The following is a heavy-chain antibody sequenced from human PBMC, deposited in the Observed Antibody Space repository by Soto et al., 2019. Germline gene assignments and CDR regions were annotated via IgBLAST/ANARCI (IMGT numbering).Heavy chain of an antibody. V-gene: IGHV3-48*02. CDR2: ISSSSSTI. CDR1: GFTLSSYS. Sequence: EVQLVESGGGLVQPGGSLRLSCEASGFTLSSYSMNWARQAPGQGLEWVSYISSSSSTIYYADSVKGRFTIPRDNAKNSLYLQMNSLRDEDKAVYYCARDSPRSCGWDVWGQGTTVTVSS. J-gene: IGHJ6*02. CDR3: ARDSPRSCGWDV.